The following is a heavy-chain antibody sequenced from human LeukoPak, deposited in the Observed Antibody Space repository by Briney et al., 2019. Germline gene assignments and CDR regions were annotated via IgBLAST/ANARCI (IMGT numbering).Heavy chain of an antibody. J-gene: IGHJ4*02. D-gene: IGHD3-22*01. CDR1: GFTFSSYS. CDR3: ARSPRSGSDY. CDR2: ISSSSSYI. V-gene: IGHV3-21*01. Sequence: GGSLRLSCAASGFTFSSYSMTWVRQAPGKGLEWVSSISSSSSYIYYADSVKGRFTISRDNAKNSPYLQMNSLRAEDTAVYYCARSPRSGSDYWGQGTLVTVSS.